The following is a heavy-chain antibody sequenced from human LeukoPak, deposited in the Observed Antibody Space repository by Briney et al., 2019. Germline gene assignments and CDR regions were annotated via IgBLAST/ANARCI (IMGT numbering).Heavy chain of an antibody. CDR2: INHSGST. CDR3: ARGLVTYDYVWGSYRYTFDY. D-gene: IGHD3-16*02. J-gene: IGHJ4*02. Sequence: SETLSLTCAVYGGSFSGYYWSWIRPPPGKGLEWIGEINHSGSTNYNPSLKSRVTISVDTSKNQFSLKLSSVTAADTAVYYCARGLVTYDYVWGSYRYTFDYWGQGTLVTVSS. CDR1: GGSFSGYY. V-gene: IGHV4-34*01.